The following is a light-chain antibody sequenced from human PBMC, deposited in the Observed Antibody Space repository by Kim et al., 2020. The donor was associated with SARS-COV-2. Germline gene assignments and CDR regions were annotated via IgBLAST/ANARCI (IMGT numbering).Light chain of an antibody. V-gene: IGLV3-21*04. CDR2: YDS. J-gene: IGLJ2*01. CDR1: NIGDKQ. CDR3: QVWDSTSDHVV. Sequence: GKTARMTCGGNNIGDKQVHWYQKKPGQHPAVGIQYDSDRPSGIPERFSGSNAGNTATLTISRVEAGDEADYYCQVWDSTSDHVVFGGGTQLTVL.